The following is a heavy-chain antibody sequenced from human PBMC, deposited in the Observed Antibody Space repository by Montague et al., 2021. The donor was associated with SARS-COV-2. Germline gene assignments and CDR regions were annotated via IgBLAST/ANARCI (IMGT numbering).Heavy chain of an antibody. CDR2: IYSDGSHT. D-gene: IGHD1-26*01. CDR1: GFTFRNFA. J-gene: IGHJ3*02. V-gene: IGHV3-23*03. CDR3: AKGCSAGGRNPFDM. Sequence: SLRLSCATSGFTFRNFAMNWVRQAPGKGLEWVSLIYSDGSHTFYSDSVKGRFTILRDDFNNTVSLQMDSLRVEDTAAYYCAKGCSAGGRNPFDMWGQGTMVTVSS.